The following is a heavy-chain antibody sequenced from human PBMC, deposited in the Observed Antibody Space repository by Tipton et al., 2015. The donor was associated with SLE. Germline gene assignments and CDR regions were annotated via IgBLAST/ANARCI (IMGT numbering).Heavy chain of an antibody. Sequence: TLSLTCTVSGGSISSGSYYWSWIRQPAGKGLEWIGSMYHTGNTYYTPSLRSRVTISIDTSKNQFSLNLNSVTAADTAIYYCARDAQGYCSGGSCYSLDYWGQGTLVAVSS. CDR1: GGSISSGSYY. CDR2: MYHTGNT. CDR3: ARDAQGYCSGGSCYSLDY. V-gene: IGHV4-61*02. D-gene: IGHD2-15*01. J-gene: IGHJ4*02.